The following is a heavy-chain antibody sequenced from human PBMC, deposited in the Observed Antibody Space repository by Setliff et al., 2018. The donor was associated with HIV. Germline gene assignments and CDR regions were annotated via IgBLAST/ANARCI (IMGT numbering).Heavy chain of an antibody. D-gene: IGHD3-22*01. J-gene: IGHJ6*02. Sequence: SETLSLTCTVSGDSMGGYYWSWIRQPAGKGLEWIGRIYSSGSTNYNPSLKSRLTMSVDTSKNQFSLKLRFVTAADTAVYYCARYDIREHYYGMDVWGQGTTVTVSS. CDR3: ARYDIREHYYGMDV. V-gene: IGHV4-4*07. CDR1: GDSMGGYY. CDR2: IYSSGST.